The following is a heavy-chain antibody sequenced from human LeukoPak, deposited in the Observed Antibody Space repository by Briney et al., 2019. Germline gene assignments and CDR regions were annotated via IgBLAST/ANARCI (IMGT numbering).Heavy chain of an antibody. Sequence: SVKVSCKASGGTFSSYAISWVRQAPGQGLEWMGRIIPILGIANYAQKFQGRVTITADKSTSTAYMELSSLRSEDTAVYYCARPFCHDCSGGSFSERWFDPWGQGTLVTVSS. CDR2: IIPILGIA. J-gene: IGHJ5*02. D-gene: IGHD2-15*01. V-gene: IGHV1-69*04. CDR1: GGTFSSYA. CDR3: ARPFCHDCSGGSFSERWFDP.